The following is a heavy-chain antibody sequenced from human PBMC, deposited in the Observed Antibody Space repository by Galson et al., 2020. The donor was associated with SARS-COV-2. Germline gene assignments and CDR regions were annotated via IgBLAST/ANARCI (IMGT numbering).Heavy chain of an antibody. D-gene: IGHD6-19*01. J-gene: IGHJ4*02. CDR1: GFTFSNHW. CDR2: IGGDDIST. CDR3: ARVRPGGWYDY. Sequence: GGSLRLSCAASGFTFSNHWMHWVRQPPGKGLVWVSLIGGDDISTDYADSVKGRFTISRDNAKSTLYLQMNSLRAEDTAVYYCARVRPGGWYDYWGQGTRVTVSS. V-gene: IGHV3-74*01.